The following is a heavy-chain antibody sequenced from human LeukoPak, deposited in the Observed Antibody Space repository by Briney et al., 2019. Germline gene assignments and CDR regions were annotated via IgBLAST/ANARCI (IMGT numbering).Heavy chain of an antibody. CDR3: ARVGIDYGASVNWFDP. CDR1: GGSISSGGYY. CDR2: IYYSGST. J-gene: IGHJ5*02. Sequence: SESLSLTCTDSGGSISSGGYYWSWIRQHPGKGLEWIGYIYYSGSTYYNPSLKSRVTISVDTSKNQFSLKLSSVTAADTAVYYCARVGIDYGASVNWFDPWGQGTLVTVSS. D-gene: IGHD4/OR15-4a*01. V-gene: IGHV4-31*03.